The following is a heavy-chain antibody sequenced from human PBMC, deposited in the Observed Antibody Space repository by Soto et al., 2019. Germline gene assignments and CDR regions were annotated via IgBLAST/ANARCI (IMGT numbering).Heavy chain of an antibody. CDR3: AKGLWTVGHCTDGSCYDGMDV. Sequence: QVQLVQSGAEVKKPGASVKVSCEASEYTFIGFHLHWVRQAPGHGLEWMGWINPKSGDTKYAQKFQGRVTLTRDTSISTGYMELSRLESNDTAVYYCAKGLWTVGHCTDGSCYDGMDVWGQGTTVTVSS. J-gene: IGHJ6*02. D-gene: IGHD2-15*01. CDR2: INPKSGDT. V-gene: IGHV1-2*02. CDR1: EYTFIGFH.